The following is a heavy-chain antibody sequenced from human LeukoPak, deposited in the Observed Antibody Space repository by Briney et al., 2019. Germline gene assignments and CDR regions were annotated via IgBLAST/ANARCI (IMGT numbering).Heavy chain of an antibody. CDR1: GFTFSRFW. CDR2: IKKTGSET. D-gene: IGHD3-22*01. CDR3: SKDRKDTIIVVGFDY. V-gene: IGHV3-7*03. Sequence: GGSLRLSCAASGFTFSRFWMSWVRQAPGKGLEWVAYIKKTGSETYYVDSVKGRFTISRDNSKNTLYLQMNSLRAEDTAVYYCSKDRKDTIIVVGFDYWGQGTLVTVSS. J-gene: IGHJ4*02.